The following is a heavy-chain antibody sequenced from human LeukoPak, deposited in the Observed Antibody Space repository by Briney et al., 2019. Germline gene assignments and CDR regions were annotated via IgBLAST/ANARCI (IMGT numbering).Heavy chain of an antibody. V-gene: IGHV1-8*01. CDR2: MNPNSGNT. CDR1: GYTFTSYD. J-gene: IGHJ6*03. CDR3: AREDGSGTHYYYYMDV. Sequence: ASVNVSCKASGYTFTSYDINWVRQATGQGLEWMGWMNPNSGNTGYAQKFQGRVTMTRNTSISTAYMELSSLRSEDTAVYYCAREDGSGTHYYYYMDVWGKGTTVTISS. D-gene: IGHD3-10*01.